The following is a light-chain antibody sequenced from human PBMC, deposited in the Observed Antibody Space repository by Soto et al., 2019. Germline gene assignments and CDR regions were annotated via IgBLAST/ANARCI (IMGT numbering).Light chain of an antibody. CDR3: ASYAGSKLPYV. V-gene: IGLV2-8*01. Sequence: QSVLTQPPSASGSPGQSVTISCTGTSSDVGGYDYVSWYQQHPGKAPKLMIYEVTERSSGVPDRFSGSKSANTASLTVSGLLAEDEAHYFCASYAGSKLPYVFGTGTKLTVL. CDR2: EVT. J-gene: IGLJ1*01. CDR1: SSDVGGYDY.